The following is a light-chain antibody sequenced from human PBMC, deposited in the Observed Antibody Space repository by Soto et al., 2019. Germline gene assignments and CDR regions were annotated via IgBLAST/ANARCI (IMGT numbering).Light chain of an antibody. CDR3: LSYADTAYV. J-gene: IGLJ1*01. V-gene: IGLV2-8*01. CDR2: EVS. Sequence: QSALNQPPSASESPGQSVTISCAGTSSDVGGYNYVSWYQQYSGKVRKHMIYEVSERSSGVPDRFSGSKSGKTSFLTVSGFQAEDGADYYCLSYADTAYVFGTGTKVTVL. CDR1: SSDVGGYNY.